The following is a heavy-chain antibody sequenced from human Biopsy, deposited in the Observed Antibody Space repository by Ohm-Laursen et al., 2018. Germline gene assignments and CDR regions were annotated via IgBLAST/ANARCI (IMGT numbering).Heavy chain of an antibody. V-gene: IGHV3-21*01. CDR2: ISSRSSDI. CDR1: GFIFSTYT. CDR3: VSFGINWGLSY. J-gene: IGHJ4*02. Sequence: GSLRLSCAAPGFIFSTYTINWVRQAPGEGLEWVSSISSRSSDIYYADSVKGRFTISRDNAKNTLFLQMNSLSTEDTAVYYCVSFGINWGLSYWGQGILVTVAS. D-gene: IGHD7-27*01.